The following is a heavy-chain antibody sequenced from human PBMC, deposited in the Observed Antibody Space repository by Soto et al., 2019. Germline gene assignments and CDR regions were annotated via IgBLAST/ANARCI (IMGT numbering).Heavy chain of an antibody. CDR2: ISYDGSNK. CDR3: AKDTRLALDY. V-gene: IGHV3-30*18. CDR1: GFTFSSYG. J-gene: IGHJ4*02. Sequence: QVQLVESGGGVVQPGRSLRLSCAASGFTFSSYGMHWVRQAPGKGLEWVAVISYDGSNKYYADSVKGRFTISRDNSKNTLYLQMNSLRAEDTAVYYCAKDTRLALDYWGQGTLVTVSS. D-gene: IGHD3-22*01.